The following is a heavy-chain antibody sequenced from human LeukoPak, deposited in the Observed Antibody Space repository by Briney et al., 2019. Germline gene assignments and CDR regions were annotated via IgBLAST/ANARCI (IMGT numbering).Heavy chain of an antibody. V-gene: IGHV4-39*01. D-gene: IGHD3-3*01. CDR2: IYYSGST. Sequence: KSSETLSLTCTVSGGSISSSSNDWGWIRQPPGKGLEWIGSIYYSGSTYYNPSLKSRVTISVETSKNQFSLKLSSVTAADTAVYYCARVITIFRVVILMFFDYWGQGTLVTVSS. CDR1: GGSISSSSND. CDR3: ARVITIFRVVILMFFDY. J-gene: IGHJ4*02.